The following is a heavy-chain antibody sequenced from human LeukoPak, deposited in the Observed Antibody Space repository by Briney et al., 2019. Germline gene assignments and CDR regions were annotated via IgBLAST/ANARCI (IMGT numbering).Heavy chain of an antibody. CDR1: GGSISSSNW. CDR2: IYHSGST. CDR3: ARDPVQGSGRLGFDY. J-gene: IGHJ4*02. V-gene: IGHV4-4*02. Sequence: PSGTLSLTCAVSGGSISSSNWWSWVRQPPGKGLEWIGEIYHSGSTNYNPSLKSRVTISVDKSKNQFSLELSSVTAADTAVYYCARDPVQGSGRLGFDYWGQGTLVTVSS. D-gene: IGHD3-10*01.